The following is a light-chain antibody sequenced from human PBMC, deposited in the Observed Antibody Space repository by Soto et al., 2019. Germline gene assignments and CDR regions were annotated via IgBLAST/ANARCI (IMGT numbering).Light chain of an antibody. Sequence: QSALTQPRSVSGSPGQSVTISCTGTSSDVGGYNYVSWYQQDPGKAPKLMIYDVTKRPSGVPDRFSGSKSGNTASLTISALQSEDEADYYCCSYTGSYTLKVFGGGTKLTVL. CDR3: CSYTGSYTLKV. V-gene: IGLV2-11*01. CDR1: SSDVGGYNY. J-gene: IGLJ3*02. CDR2: DVT.